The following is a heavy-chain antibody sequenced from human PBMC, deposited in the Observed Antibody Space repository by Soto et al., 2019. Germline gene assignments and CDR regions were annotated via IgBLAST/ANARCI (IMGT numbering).Heavy chain of an antibody. CDR2: IYNGGGT. CDR1: GFTVSGNY. J-gene: IGHJ4*02. V-gene: IGHV3-53*02. CDR3: ASTRGSSYDY. D-gene: IGHD6-6*01. Sequence: EVQLVETGGGLIQPGGSLRLSCAASGFTVSGNYMSWVRQAPGKGLEWVSVIYNGGGTYYADSVKGRXXXXRXNSXXXXXXXXXSXXAXDTAVYYCASTRGSSYDYWGQGTLVTVSS.